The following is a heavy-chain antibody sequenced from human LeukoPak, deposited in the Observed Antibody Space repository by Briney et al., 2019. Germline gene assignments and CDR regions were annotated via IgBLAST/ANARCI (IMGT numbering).Heavy chain of an antibody. D-gene: IGHD3-22*01. CDR3: ARDLARDFYDSTYAAFDI. J-gene: IGHJ3*02. CDR2: ISAFRTNT. CDR1: GYSFSTYG. Sequence: ASVKVSCKASGYSFSTYGLSWVRQAPGQGLEWLGWISAFRTNTNYAQSLQGRVTMTTDTLTNTAYMHLRSLRSDDTAIYYCARDLARDFYDSTYAAFDIWGQGTMVTVSS. V-gene: IGHV1-18*01.